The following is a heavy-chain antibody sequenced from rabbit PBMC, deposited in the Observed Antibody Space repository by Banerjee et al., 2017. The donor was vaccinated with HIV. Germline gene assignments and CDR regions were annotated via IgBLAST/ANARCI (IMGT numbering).Heavy chain of an antibody. V-gene: IGHV1S47*01. D-gene: IGHD4-1*01. CDR3: VRVVAGVWDL. Sequence: QEQLVESGGGLVQPGGSLKLSCKASGFDFSSYGVSWVRQAPGKGLEWIGYIDPVFGSTYYASWVNGRFTISSHNAQNTLYLQLNSLTAADTATYFCVRVVAGVWDLWGPGTLVTVS. CDR2: IDPVFGST. CDR1: GFDFSSYG. J-gene: IGHJ4*01.